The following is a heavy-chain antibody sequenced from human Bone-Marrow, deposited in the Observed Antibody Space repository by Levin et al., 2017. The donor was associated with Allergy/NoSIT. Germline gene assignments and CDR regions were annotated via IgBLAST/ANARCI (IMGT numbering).Heavy chain of an antibody. Sequence: GGSLRLSCAASGFTFDNYAMHWVRQAPGKGLEWVSGISWNSGFIGYADSVKGRFTISRDNAKNSLYLQMNSLRPEDTAFYYCVRDPSSGWYGGSLDYWGQGTLVTVSP. CDR1: GFTFDNYA. CDR3: VRDPSSGWYGGSLDY. D-gene: IGHD6-19*01. J-gene: IGHJ4*02. V-gene: IGHV3-9*01. CDR2: ISWNSGFI.